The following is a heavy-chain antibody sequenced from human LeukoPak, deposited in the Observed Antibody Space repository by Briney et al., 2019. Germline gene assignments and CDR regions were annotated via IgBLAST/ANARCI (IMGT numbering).Heavy chain of an antibody. Sequence: SETLSLTCTVSGGSIISYYWSWIRQPAGKGLEWIGRIYTSGSTNYNPSLKSRVTMSVDTSKNQLSLKLSSVTAADTAVYYCARDRGYSYGYVFDYWGQGTLVTVSS. CDR2: IYTSGST. D-gene: IGHD5-18*01. CDR1: GGSIISYY. V-gene: IGHV4-4*07. J-gene: IGHJ4*02. CDR3: ARDRGYSYGYVFDY.